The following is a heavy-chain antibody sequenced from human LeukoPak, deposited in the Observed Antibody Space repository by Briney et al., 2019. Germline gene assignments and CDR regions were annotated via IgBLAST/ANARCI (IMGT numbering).Heavy chain of an antibody. Sequence: GESLMISCNGSGYSFTSYWIGLVRDTPGKRVGVMGVSHPGDCDTRENPSLQKEGTISADDYFTTAYLQWSSLEASDTAVYYCATHLDAGYSSASLEYWGQGNLVTVSS. J-gene: IGHJ4*02. CDR2: SHPGDCDT. D-gene: IGHD6-19*01. CDR1: GYSFTSYW. CDR3: ATHLDAGYSSASLEY. V-gene: IGHV5-51*01.